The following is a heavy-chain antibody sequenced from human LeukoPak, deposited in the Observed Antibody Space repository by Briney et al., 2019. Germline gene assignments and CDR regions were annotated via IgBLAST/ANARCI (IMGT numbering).Heavy chain of an antibody. D-gene: IGHD3-3*01. CDR3: ARDRAPSPYDFWSGLSPSSSYYFDY. V-gene: IGHV1-2*02. CDR2: MNPYSGGT. Sequence: RASVKVSCKASGYTFTGYYMHWVRQAPGQGLEWMGWMNPYSGGTNYAQKFQGRVTMTRDTSISTAYMELSRLRSDDTAVYYCARDRAPSPYDFWSGLSPSSSYYFDYWGQGTLVTVSS. CDR1: GYTFTGYY. J-gene: IGHJ4*02.